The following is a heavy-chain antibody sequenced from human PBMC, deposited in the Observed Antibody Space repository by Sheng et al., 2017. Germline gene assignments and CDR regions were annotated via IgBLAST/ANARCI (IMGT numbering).Heavy chain of an antibody. CDR3: ARDRYEPAKSYYYGMDV. CDR2: ISAYSGNT. J-gene: IGHJ6*02. D-gene: IGHD3-16*02. V-gene: IGHV1-18*01. CDR1: GYTFTSYG. Sequence: GAEVKKPGASVKVSCKASGYTFTSYGISWVRQAPGQGLEWMGWISAYSGNTNYAQKLQGRVTLTTDTSTSTAYMELRSLRSDDTALYYCARDRYEPAKSYYYGMDVWGQGTTVTVSS.